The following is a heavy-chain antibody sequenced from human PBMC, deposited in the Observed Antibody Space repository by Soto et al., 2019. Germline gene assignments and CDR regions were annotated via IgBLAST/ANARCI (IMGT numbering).Heavy chain of an antibody. V-gene: IGHV4-59*01. J-gene: IGHJ5*02. CDR2: ISDNGAI. CDR1: GISITSSY. CDR3: TRGRHWFGP. Sequence: QMQLQESGPGLVKPAETLSLTCTVSGISITSSYWNWIRQSPGKGLEWIGQISDNGAINYNPPLESRVTISTDTSTNHVSLTLTAVDSADTGVYFCTRGRHWFGPWGQGTLVTGPS.